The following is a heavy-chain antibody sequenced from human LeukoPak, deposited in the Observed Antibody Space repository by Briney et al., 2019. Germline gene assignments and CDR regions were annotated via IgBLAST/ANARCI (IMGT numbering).Heavy chain of an antibody. V-gene: IGHV4-59*01. CDR1: GGSISSYY. D-gene: IGHD6-13*01. CDR3: ARDNKREGAAAE. Sequence: PSETLSLTCTVSGGSISSYYWSWIRQPPGKGLEWIGYIYYSGSTNYNPSLKSRVTISVDTSKNQFSLKLSSVTAADTAVYYCARDNKREGAAAEWGQGTLVTVSS. J-gene: IGHJ4*02. CDR2: IYYSGST.